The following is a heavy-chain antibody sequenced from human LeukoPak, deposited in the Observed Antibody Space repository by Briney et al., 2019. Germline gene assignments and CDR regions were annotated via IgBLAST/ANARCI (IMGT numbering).Heavy chain of an antibody. V-gene: IGHV4-34*01. Sequence: SETLSLTCAVYGGSFSGYYWSWIRQPPGKGLEWIGEINHSGSTNYNPSLKSRVTISVDTSKNQFSLKLGSVTAADTAVYYCARSTVTTLYYYYGMDVWGQGTTVTVSS. D-gene: IGHD4-17*01. CDR3: ARSTVTTLYYYYGMDV. CDR2: INHSGST. J-gene: IGHJ6*02. CDR1: GGSFSGYY.